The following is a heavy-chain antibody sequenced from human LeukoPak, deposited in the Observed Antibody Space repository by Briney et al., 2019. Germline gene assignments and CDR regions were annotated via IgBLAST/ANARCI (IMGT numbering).Heavy chain of an antibody. V-gene: IGHV4-39*01. CDR2: IYYSGST. Sequence: SETLSLTCTVSGGSISSSSYYWGWIRQPPGKGLEWIGSIYYSGSTYYNPSLKSRVTISVDTSKNQFSLKLSSVTAADTAVYYCARRNYGSETFDPWGRGTLVTVSS. CDR3: ARRNYGSETFDP. J-gene: IGHJ5*02. CDR1: GGSISSSSYY. D-gene: IGHD3-10*01.